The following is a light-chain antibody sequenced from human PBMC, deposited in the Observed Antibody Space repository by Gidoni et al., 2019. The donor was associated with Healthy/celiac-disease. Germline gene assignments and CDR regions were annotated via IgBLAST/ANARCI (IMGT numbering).Light chain of an antibody. CDR1: QSVSSY. J-gene: IGKJ1*01. CDR3: QQRSNWWT. CDR2: DAS. V-gene: IGKV3-11*01. Sequence: IVLSQSPATLSLSPGERATLSCRDSQSVSSYLAWYQQKLGQDPRLLIYDASNRATGIPARVSGSGSGTDFTLTISSLEPEDFAVYYWQQRSNWWTFGQGTKVEIK.